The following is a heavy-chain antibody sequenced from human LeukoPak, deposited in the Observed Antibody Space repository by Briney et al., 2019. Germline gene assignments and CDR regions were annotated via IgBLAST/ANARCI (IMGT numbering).Heavy chain of an antibody. J-gene: IGHJ4*02. D-gene: IGHD3-10*01. CDR3: GTPKVYYYGSGVEYYFDY. Sequence: ASVKVSCKASGYTFTNNFMHWVRQAPGQGLEWIGIINPSGDNTWYAQKFQGRVTMTRDMATSTDYLEVSSLRSEDTAVYYCGTPKVYYYGSGVEYYFDYWGQGTLVTVSS. CDR2: INPSGDNT. V-gene: IGHV1-46*01. CDR1: GYTFTNNF.